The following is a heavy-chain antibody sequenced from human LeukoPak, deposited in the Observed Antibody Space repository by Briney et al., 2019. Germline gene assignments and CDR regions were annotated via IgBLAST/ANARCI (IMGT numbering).Heavy chain of an antibody. CDR1: GFTFSSYS. D-gene: IGHD4-17*01. Sequence: SGGSLRLSCAASGFTFSSYSMNWVRQAPGKGLEWVSSISSSSSYIYYADSVKGRFTISRDTSKKTLYLQMNNLRAEDTAVYYCATTNYGDYPFDYWGQGTLVTVSS. CDR2: ISSSSSYI. CDR3: ATTNYGDYPFDY. V-gene: IGHV3-21*04. J-gene: IGHJ4*02.